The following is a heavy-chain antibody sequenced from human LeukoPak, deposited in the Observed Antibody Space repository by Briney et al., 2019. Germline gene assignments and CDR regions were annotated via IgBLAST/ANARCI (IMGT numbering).Heavy chain of an antibody. J-gene: IGHJ4*02. CDR2: MNPNSGNT. CDR1: GYTFTSYD. D-gene: IGHD6-6*01. V-gene: IGHV1-8*01. CDR3: ARGLGGQLVRDY. Sequence: ASVKVSCKASGYTFTSYDINWVRQATGQGLEWMGWMNPNSGNTGYAQKFQGRVTMARNTSISTAYMELSSPRSEDTAVYYCARGLGGQLVRDYWGQGTLVTVSS.